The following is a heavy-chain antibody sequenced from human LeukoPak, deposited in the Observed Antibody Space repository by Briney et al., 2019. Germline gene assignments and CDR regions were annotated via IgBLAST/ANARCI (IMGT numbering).Heavy chain of an antibody. V-gene: IGHV4-59*01. J-gene: IGHJ4*02. D-gene: IGHD2-15*01. CDR3: ARAPRDCRGGSCYAYYFDY. CDR1: GGSISSYY. CDR2: IYYSGST. Sequence: SETLSLTCTVSGGSISSYYWSWIRQPPGKGLEWIGYIYYSGSTNYNPSLKSRVTISVDTSKNQFSLKLSSVTAADTAVYYCARAPRDCRGGSCYAYYFDYWGQGTLVTVSS.